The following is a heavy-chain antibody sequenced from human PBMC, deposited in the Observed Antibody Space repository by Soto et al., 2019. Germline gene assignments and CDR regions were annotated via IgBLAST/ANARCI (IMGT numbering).Heavy chain of an antibody. Sequence: ASVKVSCKASGGTFSHSTVAWVRQAPGHRPEWMGMIIPMFGSTNSAQKFRDRVTFSADTYTNTAYMELSSLRSEDTAVHYCATPSGLLGQYSALPDNWGQGTLVTVSS. D-gene: IGHD5-12*01. J-gene: IGHJ4*02. V-gene: IGHV1-69*08. CDR1: GGTFSHST. CDR3: ATPSGLLGQYSALPDN. CDR2: IIPMFGST.